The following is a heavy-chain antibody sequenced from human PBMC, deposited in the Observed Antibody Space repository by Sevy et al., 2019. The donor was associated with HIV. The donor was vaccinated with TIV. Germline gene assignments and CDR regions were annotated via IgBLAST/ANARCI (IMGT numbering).Heavy chain of an antibody. CDR3: TTDQAQLLWFGELRFDY. CDR1: GFTFSNAW. V-gene: IGHV3-15*01. D-gene: IGHD3-10*01. CDR2: IKSKTDGGTT. Sequence: GGSLRLSCAASGFTFSNAWMSWVRQAPGKGLEWVGRIKSKTDGGTTDYAATVKGRFTMSRDDSKNTLYLQMNSLKTEDTAVYYCTTDQAQLLWFGELRFDYWGQGTLVTVSS. J-gene: IGHJ4*02.